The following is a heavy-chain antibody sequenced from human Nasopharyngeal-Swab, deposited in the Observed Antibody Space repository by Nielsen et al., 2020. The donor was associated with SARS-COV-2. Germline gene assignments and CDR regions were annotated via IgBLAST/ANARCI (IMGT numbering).Heavy chain of an antibody. D-gene: IGHD3-3*01. CDR1: GGSFSGYY. Sequence: SETLSLTCAVYGGSFSGYYWSWIRQPPGKGLEWIGEIHHSGSTDYNPSLKSRVTISVDTSKNQFSLKPSSVTAADTAVFYCARGPVRYDFWSGYYCGFDYWGQGTLVTVSS. CDR2: IHHSGST. CDR3: ARGPVRYDFWSGYYCGFDY. J-gene: IGHJ4*02. V-gene: IGHV4-34*01.